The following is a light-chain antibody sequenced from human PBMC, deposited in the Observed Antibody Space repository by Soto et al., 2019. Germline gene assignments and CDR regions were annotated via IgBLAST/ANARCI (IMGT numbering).Light chain of an antibody. CDR2: WAS. Sequence: DIVMTQSPDSLAVSLGERATINCKFSQSVLYSSNNKNYLAWYQQKPGQPPKLLIYWASTRESGVPDRFSGSGSGTDFTLTISSLQAEDVAVYYCQQYYRPWTFGQGTKVDIK. CDR3: QQYYRPWT. CDR1: QSVLYSSNNKNY. V-gene: IGKV4-1*01. J-gene: IGKJ1*01.